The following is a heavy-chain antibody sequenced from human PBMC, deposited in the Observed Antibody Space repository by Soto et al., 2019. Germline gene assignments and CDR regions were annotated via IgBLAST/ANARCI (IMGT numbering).Heavy chain of an antibody. CDR1: GYTFTSYA. Sequence: ASVKVSCKASGYTFTSYAMHWVRQAPGQRLEWMGWINAGNGNTKYSQKFQGRVTITRDTSASTAYMELSSLRSEDTAVYYCAMYCCVWRFFRWSAHYYMDVWGKGTTVTVSS. CDR3: AMYCCVWRFFRWSAHYYMDV. D-gene: IGHD3-3*01. CDR2: INAGNGNT. V-gene: IGHV1-3*01. J-gene: IGHJ6*03.